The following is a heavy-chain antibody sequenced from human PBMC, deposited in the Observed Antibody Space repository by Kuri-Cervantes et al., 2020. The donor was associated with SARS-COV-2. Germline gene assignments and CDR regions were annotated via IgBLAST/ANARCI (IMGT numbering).Heavy chain of an antibody. V-gene: IGHV3-66*01. J-gene: IGHJ6*02. CDR2: IYSGGST. CDR3: ASDPVDTAKDSDYYYGMDV. Sequence: GESLKISCAASGFTFSSYDMHWVRQATGKGLEWVSVIYSGGSTYYAESVKGRFTISRDNSKNMLYLQMNSLRAEDTAVYYCASDPVDTAKDSDYYYGMDVWGQGTTVTVSS. D-gene: IGHD5-18*01. CDR1: GFTFSSYD.